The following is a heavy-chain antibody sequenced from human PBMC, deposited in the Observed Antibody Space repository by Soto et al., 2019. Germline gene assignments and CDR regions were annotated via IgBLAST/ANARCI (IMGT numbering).Heavy chain of an antibody. CDR3: ARSGYNWNDGARGYFDY. CDR2: ISSSGRTI. J-gene: IGHJ4*02. D-gene: IGHD1-20*01. CDR1: GFTFSSYE. Sequence: LRLSCAASGFTFSSYEMNWVRQAPGKGLEWVSYISSSGRTIYYADSVKGRFTISRDNAKNSLYLQMNSLRAEDTAVYYCARSGYNWNDGARGYFDYWGQGTLVTVSS. V-gene: IGHV3-48*03.